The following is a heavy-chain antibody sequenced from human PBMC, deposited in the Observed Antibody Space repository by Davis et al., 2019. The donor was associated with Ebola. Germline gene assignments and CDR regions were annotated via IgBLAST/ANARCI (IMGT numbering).Heavy chain of an antibody. D-gene: IGHD2-21*02. V-gene: IGHV4-59*12. J-gene: IGHJ3*02. CDR3: ARSVVVTAIAAFDI. CDR1: GGSISSYY. CDR2: IYYSGST. Sequence: PSETLSLTCTVSGGSISSYYWSWIRQPPGKGLEWIGYIYYSGSTYYNPSLKSRVTISVDTSKNQFSLKLSSVTAADTAVYYCARSVVVTAIAAFDIWGQGTMVTVSS.